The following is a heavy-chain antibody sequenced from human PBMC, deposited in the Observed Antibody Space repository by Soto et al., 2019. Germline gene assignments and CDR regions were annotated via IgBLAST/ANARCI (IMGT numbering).Heavy chain of an antibody. V-gene: IGHV1-18*01. D-gene: IGHD2-15*01. CDR3: ARRLGYCSGGSCLTYDY. J-gene: IGHJ4*02. Sequence: ASVKVSFKASGYTFTSYGISWVRQAPGQGLEWMGWISAYNGNTNYAQKLQGRVTMTTDTSTSTAYMELRSLRSDDTAVYYCARRLGYCSGGSCLTYDYWGQGTLVTVSS. CDR2: ISAYNGNT. CDR1: GYTFTSYG.